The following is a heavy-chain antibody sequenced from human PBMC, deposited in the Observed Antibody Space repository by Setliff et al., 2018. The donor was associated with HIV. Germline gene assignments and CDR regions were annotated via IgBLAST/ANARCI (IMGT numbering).Heavy chain of an antibody. Sequence: PSATLSLTCALSGCSISNGYYWGWIRQPSGKGLEWIGSIYHSGSTFYNPSLRSRVTISVDTSQDQISLRLTSVTAADTAVYYCAARNSGNPTRHFDYWGQGTLVTVSS. J-gene: IGHJ4*02. CDR2: IYHSGST. D-gene: IGHD3-10*01. CDR3: AARNSGNPTRHFDY. V-gene: IGHV4-38-2*01. CDR1: GCSISNGYY.